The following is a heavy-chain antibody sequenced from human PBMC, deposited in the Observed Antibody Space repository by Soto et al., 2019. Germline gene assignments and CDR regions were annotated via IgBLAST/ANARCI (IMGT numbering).Heavy chain of an antibody. D-gene: IGHD5-12*01. CDR1: GESFIGYY. J-gene: IGHJ5*02. Sequence: QVHLQQWGAGLLKPSETLSLTCAVYGESFIGYYWTWIRQPPGKGLEWIGEINHGGSTNYNPSLKSRVTIALDTSTNQLSLKLTSVTAAGTSVDYCARTDIVSTNWCDPLGQGTLVTVSS. V-gene: IGHV4-34*01. CDR3: ARTDIVSTNWCDP. CDR2: INHGGST.